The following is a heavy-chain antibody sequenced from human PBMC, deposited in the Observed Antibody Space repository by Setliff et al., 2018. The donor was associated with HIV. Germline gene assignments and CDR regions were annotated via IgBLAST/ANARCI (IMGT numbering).Heavy chain of an antibody. V-gene: IGHV4-34*01. CDR3: ARGTAYYNFWSGYSQDYYYYMDV. D-gene: IGHD3-3*01. CDR1: GGSFTAYY. J-gene: IGHJ6*03. CDR2: IHHGGST. Sequence: SETLSLTCAVYGGSFTAYYWTWIRQPPGKGLEWIGEIHHGGSTNYMPSLKSRVTISVDTSKNQFSLKLSSVTAADTAVYYCARGTAYYNFWSGYSQDYYYYMDVWGKGTTVTVSS.